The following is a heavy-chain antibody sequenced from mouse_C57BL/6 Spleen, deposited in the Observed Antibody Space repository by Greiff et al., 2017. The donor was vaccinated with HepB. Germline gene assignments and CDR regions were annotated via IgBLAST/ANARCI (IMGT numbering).Heavy chain of an antibody. CDR2: INPNNGGT. CDR3: EREGFITTVVAPGYFDV. CDR1: GYTFTDYN. D-gene: IGHD1-1*01. Sequence: EVQLQQSGPELVKPGASVKMSCKASGYTFTDYNMHWVKQSHGKSLEWIGYINPNNGGTSYNQKFKGKATLTVNKSSSTAYMELRSLTSEDSAVYYGEREGFITTVVAPGYFDVWGTGTTVTVSS. V-gene: IGHV1-22*01. J-gene: IGHJ1*03.